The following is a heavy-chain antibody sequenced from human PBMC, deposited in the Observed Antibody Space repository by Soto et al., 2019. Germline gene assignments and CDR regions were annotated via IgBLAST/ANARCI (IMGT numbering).Heavy chain of an antibody. CDR2: VSPPFRTS. J-gene: IGHJ6*02. Sequence: QVQLVQSGAEVKKPGSSVKVSCKTSGVSFNNNGIGWVRQAPGHGLEWMGGVSPPFRTSNYARKFQGRISITADASTGTVNMELSSLTSEDTAQYYCARVLYYGSGSYSPYGMDVWGQGTTDPVSS. V-gene: IGHV1-69*01. CDR1: GVSFNNNG. CDR3: ARVLYYGSGSYSPYGMDV. D-gene: IGHD3-10*01.